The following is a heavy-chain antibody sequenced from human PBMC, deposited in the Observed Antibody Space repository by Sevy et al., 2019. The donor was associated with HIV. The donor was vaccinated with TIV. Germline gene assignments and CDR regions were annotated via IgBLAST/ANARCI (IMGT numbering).Heavy chain of an antibody. Sequence: SETLSLTCTVSGGSITSSGHYWGWIRQSPGKGLEWIGAVYYVGNSYANPSLTSRVPISADTSKNLFSLSLTSLTAAETAIYYCARVAGGENYDYGIDVWGLGTSVTVSS. CDR1: GGSITSSGHY. J-gene: IGHJ6*02. CDR3: ARVAGGENYDYGIDV. D-gene: IGHD2-21*01. V-gene: IGHV4-39*01. CDR2: VYYVGNS.